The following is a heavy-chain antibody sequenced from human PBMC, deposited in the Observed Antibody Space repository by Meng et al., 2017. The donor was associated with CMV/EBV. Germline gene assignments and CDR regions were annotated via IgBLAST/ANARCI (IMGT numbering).Heavy chain of an antibody. D-gene: IGHD6-25*01. CDR1: GYTFTSYG. V-gene: IGHV1-18*01. CDR3: ARDSSAGSTFDY. J-gene: IGHJ4*02. Sequence: ASVKVSCKASGYTFTSYGISWVRQAPGQGLEWMGWISAYNGNTNYAQKLQGRVAMTTDTSTSTAYMELRSLRSDDTAVYYCARDSSAGSTFDYWGQGTLVTVSS. CDR2: ISAYNGNT.